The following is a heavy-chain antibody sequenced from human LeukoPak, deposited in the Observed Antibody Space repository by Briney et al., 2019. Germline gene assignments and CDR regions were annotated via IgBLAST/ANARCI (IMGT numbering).Heavy chain of an antibody. CDR2: IYYSGST. D-gene: IGHD5-18*01. Sequence: PSETLSLTCTVSGGSISSYYWSWIRQPPGKGLEWIGYIYYSGSTNYNPSLKSRVTISVDTSKNQFSLQLNSVTPEDTAVYYCAREAFQLSDTAMASFDYWGQGTLVTVSS. CDR1: GGSISSYY. J-gene: IGHJ4*02. V-gene: IGHV4-59*12. CDR3: AREAFQLSDTAMASFDY.